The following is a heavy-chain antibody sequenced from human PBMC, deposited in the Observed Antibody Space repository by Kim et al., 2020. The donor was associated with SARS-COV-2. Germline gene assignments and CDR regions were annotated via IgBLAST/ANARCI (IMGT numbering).Heavy chain of an antibody. CDR2: IFYTGST. J-gene: IGHJ5*02. Sequence: SETLSLTCTVSGASVNSVGYYWNWIRQPPGKELEWIGYIFYTGSTTYNPSVKSRVAISLDTPKNQFSLTLTSVTAADTAVYYCSTGGTWGQGTLVAVSS. CDR3: STGGT. CDR1: GASVNSVGYY. V-gene: IGHV4-61*08.